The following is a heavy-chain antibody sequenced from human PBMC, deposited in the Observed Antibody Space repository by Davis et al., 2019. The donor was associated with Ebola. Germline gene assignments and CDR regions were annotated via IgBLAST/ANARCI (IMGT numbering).Heavy chain of an antibody. D-gene: IGHD6-13*01. CDR2: INPSGGST. CDR3: ATRSGRSWYIY. Sequence: AASVKVSCKASGYTFTSYYMHWVRQAPGQGLEWTGIINPSGGSTSYAQKFQGRVTMTEDTSTDTAYMEMSGLRSEDTAVYYSATRSGRSWYIYWGQGTLVTVSS. J-gene: IGHJ4*02. CDR1: GYTFTSYY. V-gene: IGHV1-46*01.